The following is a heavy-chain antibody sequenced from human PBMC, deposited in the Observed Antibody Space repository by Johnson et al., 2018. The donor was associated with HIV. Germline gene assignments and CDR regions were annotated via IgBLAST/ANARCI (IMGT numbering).Heavy chain of an antibody. CDR3: ARDRAYYDFWSGYPENYDAFDI. D-gene: IGHD3-3*01. CDR2: ISSDESNK. CDR1: GFTFSTYA. Sequence: QMMLVESGGGVVQPGRSLRLSCAASGFTFSTYAMHWVRQAPGKGLEWVAVISSDESNKYYADSVKGRFTISRDTSKNTLYLQMNSLKVEDTAVYYCARDRAYYDFWSGYPENYDAFDIWGPGTLVTVSS. V-gene: IGHV3-30*04. J-gene: IGHJ3*02.